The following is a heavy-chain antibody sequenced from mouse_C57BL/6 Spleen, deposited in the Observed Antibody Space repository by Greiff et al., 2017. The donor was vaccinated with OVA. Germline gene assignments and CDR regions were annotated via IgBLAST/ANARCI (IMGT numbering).Heavy chain of an antibody. CDR3: TTDYGSSLFAY. CDR1: GFNIKDDY. D-gene: IGHD1-1*01. CDR2: IDPENGDT. J-gene: IGHJ3*01. V-gene: IGHV14-4*01. Sequence: EVQLQQSGAELVRPGASVKLSCTASGFNIKDDYMHWVKQRPEQGLEWIGWIDPENGDTEYASKFQGKATITADTSSNTAYLQLSSLTSEDTAVYYCTTDYGSSLFAYWGHGTLGTVSA.